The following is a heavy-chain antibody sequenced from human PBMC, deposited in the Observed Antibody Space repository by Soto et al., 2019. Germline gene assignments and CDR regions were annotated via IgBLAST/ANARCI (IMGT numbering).Heavy chain of an antibody. Sequence: GASVKVSCKASGYSFTSLDINWVRQAPGQGLEWMGLLIPYNGDRIYAQKFQGRVILTTDTATNTAYMELGSLRSDDTAVYYCVRDASSGYRGWWDPWGQGTLVTVSS. D-gene: IGHD5-12*01. CDR3: VRDASSGYRGWWDP. J-gene: IGHJ5*02. CDR1: GYSFTSLD. V-gene: IGHV1-18*01. CDR2: LIPYNGDR.